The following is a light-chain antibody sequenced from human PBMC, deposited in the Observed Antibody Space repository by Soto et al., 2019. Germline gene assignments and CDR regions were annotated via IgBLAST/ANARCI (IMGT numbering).Light chain of an antibody. CDR3: QQRTKT. J-gene: IGKJ5*01. CDR2: DAS. Sequence: EIVLTQSPATLSLSPGERVTLSCRASQSVSSYLAWYQQKPGQAPRLLIYDASNRATGIPARFSGSGSGTDFTLTISSLEPEDSAVYFCQQRTKTFGQGTRLEIK. CDR1: QSVSSY. V-gene: IGKV3-11*01.